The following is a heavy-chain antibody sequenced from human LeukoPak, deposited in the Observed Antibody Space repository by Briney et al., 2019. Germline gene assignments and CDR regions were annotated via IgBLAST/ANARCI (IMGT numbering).Heavy chain of an antibody. V-gene: IGHV3-49*04. D-gene: IGHD3-22*01. CDR3: TRARRWLLPYFDY. J-gene: IGHJ4*02. CDR1: GFTFGDYA. CDR2: IRSKAYGGTT. Sequence: GGSLRLSCTASGFTFGDYAMSWVRQAPGKGLEWVGFIRSKAYGGTTEYAASVKGRFTISRDDSKSIAYLQMNSLKTEDTAVYYCTRARRWLLPYFDYWGQGTLVTVSS.